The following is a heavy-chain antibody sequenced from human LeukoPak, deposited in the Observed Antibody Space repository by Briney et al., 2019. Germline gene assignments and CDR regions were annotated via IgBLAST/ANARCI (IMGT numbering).Heavy chain of an antibody. CDR1: GFTFSLYS. D-gene: IGHD3-10*01. V-gene: IGHV3-7*01. CDR3: VRDSYTLGSGSYLGY. Sequence: GGSLRLSCAASGFTFSLYSMTWVRQAPGKGLEWVANIAPDGSTQNYVDSLEGRFTISRDNPKNSLYLQMSNLRAEDTAVYYCVRDSYTLGSGSYLGYWGQGTLVTVSS. CDR2: IAPDGSTQ. J-gene: IGHJ4*02.